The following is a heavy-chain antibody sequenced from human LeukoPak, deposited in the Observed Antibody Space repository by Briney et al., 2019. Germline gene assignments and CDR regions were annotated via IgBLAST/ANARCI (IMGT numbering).Heavy chain of an antibody. CDR2: MNPNSGNT. CDR1: GYTFTSYD. D-gene: IGHD5-18*01. CDR3: ARVFYSYGYYYGMDV. V-gene: IGHV1-8*03. J-gene: IGHJ6*02. Sequence: GASVKVSCKASGYTFTSYDINWVRQATGQGLEWMGWMNPNSGNTGYAQKFQGRVTITRNTSISTAYMELSSLRSEDTAVYYCARVFYSYGYYYGMDVWGQGTTVTVSS.